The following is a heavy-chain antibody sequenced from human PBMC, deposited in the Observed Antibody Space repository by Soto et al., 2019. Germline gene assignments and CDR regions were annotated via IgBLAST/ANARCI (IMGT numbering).Heavy chain of an antibody. CDR2: INHSGST. J-gene: IGHJ4*02. CDR1: GGSFSGHY. D-gene: IGHD6-13*01. V-gene: IGHV4-34*01. Sequence: SETLSLTCAVYGGSFSGHYWSWIRQPPGKGLEWIGEINHSGSTNYNPSLKSRVTISVDTSKNQFSLKLSSVTAADTAVYYCARGRSSSWYIPFYYWGQGTLVTVSS. CDR3: ARGRSSSWYIPFYY.